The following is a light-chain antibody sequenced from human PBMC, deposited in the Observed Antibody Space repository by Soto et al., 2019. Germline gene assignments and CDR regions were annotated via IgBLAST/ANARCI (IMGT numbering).Light chain of an antibody. J-gene: IGLJ1*01. CDR1: SSDVGSYNY. CDR2: EVS. V-gene: IGLV2-14*01. Sequence: QSVLTQPASVSGSPGQSITISCTGTSSDVGSYNYVSWYQQHPGKAPKLMIYEVSDRLSGISSRFSGSKSGNTASLTISGLQTEDEADYYCSSYTSSSTLFGTGTKVTV. CDR3: SSYTSSSTL.